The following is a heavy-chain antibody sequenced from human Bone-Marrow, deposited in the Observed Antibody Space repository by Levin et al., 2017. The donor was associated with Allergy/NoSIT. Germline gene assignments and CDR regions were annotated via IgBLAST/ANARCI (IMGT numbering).Heavy chain of an antibody. Sequence: GESLKISCAASGFTFSSYSMNWVRQAPGKGLEWVSSISSSSSYIYSADSVKGRFTISRDNAKNSLYLQMNSLRAEDTAVYYCAREVVIPRGMDVWGQGTTVTVSS. J-gene: IGHJ6*02. CDR3: AREVVIPRGMDV. V-gene: IGHV3-21*01. D-gene: IGHD2-21*01. CDR1: GFTFSSYS. CDR2: ISSSSSYI.